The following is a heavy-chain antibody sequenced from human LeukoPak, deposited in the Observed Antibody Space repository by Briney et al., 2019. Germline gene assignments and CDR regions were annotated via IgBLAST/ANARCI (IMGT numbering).Heavy chain of an antibody. Sequence: PSETLSLTCAVSGGSFSGYYWSWVRQPPGGGLAWIGEVSHGRNTNYHPSLKSRDTLSLDTSKNQFSLKLTSVTAADTAVYYCARGSPRDYDSSGYYYGLDPWGQGTLVAVSS. D-gene: IGHD3-22*01. CDR1: GGSFSGYY. V-gene: IGHV4-34*01. CDR3: ARGSPRDYDSSGYYYGLDP. J-gene: IGHJ5*02. CDR2: VSHGRNT.